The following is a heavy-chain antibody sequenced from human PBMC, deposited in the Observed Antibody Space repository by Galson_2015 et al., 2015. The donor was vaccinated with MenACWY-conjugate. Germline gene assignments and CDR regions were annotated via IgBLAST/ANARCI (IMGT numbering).Heavy chain of an antibody. D-gene: IGHD2-2*01. J-gene: IGHJ4*02. CDR3: ARALGYCNSAGCHYYFDS. V-gene: IGHV3-74*01. CDR1: GFIFNTYW. Sequence: SLRLSCAASGFIFNTYWMHWVRQAPGKGLVWVSRINPGGSSTTYADSVKGRFTISRDNANNSLYLRMNSLRVEDTAVYYCARALGYCNSAGCHYYFDSWGQGTLVTVSS. CDR2: INPGGSST.